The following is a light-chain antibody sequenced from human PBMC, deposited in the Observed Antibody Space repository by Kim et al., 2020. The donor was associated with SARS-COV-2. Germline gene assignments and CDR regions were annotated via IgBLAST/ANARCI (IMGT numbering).Light chain of an antibody. CDR2: DAS. V-gene: IGKV1-33*01. CDR1: QDISNC. J-gene: IGKJ3*01. CDR3: QQYDNFPPFT. Sequence: CVGDRVTITCRASQDISNCLNWYQQKPGKAPKLLIYDASNLETGVPSRFSGSGSGTDFTFTISSLQPEDIATYYCQQYDNFPPFTFGPGTKVDIK.